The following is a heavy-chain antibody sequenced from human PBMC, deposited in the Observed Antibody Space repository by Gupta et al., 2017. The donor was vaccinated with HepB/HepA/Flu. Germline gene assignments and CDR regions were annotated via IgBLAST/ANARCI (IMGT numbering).Heavy chain of an antibody. CDR2: IKGRTDGETI. CDR1: GFSFKDAY. CDR3: TTIKMAAADS. Sequence: EVHLVESGGGLVKPGGSLRLSCAASGFSFKDAYMSWVRQAPGKGLEWIGRIKGRTDGETIDYAAPMKGRVTISRDHYKSTLLLQMDGLKTEDTAVYYCTTIKMAAADSWGQGTLVTVST. D-gene: IGHD2-8*01. J-gene: IGHJ4*02. V-gene: IGHV3-15*01.